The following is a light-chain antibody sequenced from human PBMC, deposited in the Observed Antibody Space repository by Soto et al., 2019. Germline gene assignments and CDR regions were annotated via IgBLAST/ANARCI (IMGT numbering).Light chain of an antibody. CDR1: SRDVGGYNY. V-gene: IGLV2-8*01. CDR2: EVN. Sequence: QSALTQPPSASGSPGQSVTISCTGTSRDVGGYNYVSWYQQHPGTAPKLIIYEVNKRPSGVPDRLSGSKSGNAASLTVSGLQTEDEADYYCSSYAGSNNPVVFGGGTKLTVL. J-gene: IGLJ3*02. CDR3: SSYAGSNNPVV.